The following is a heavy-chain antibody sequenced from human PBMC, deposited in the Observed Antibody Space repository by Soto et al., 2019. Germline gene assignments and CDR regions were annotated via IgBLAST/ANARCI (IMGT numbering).Heavy chain of an antibody. CDR1: GYTFTGYY. J-gene: IGHJ6*02. D-gene: IGHD1-1*01. V-gene: IGHV1-2*02. Sequence: ASVKVSCKASGYTFTGYYMHWVRQAPGQGLEWMGWINPNSGGTNYAQKFQGRVTMTRDTSISTAYMELSRLRSDDTAVYYCARDLVDLLEHKVYYYHGMDVWGQGTTVTGS. CDR2: INPNSGGT. CDR3: ARDLVDLLEHKVYYYHGMDV.